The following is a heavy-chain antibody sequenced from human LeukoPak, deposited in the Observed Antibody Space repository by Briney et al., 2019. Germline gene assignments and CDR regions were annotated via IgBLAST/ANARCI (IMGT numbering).Heavy chain of an antibody. CDR1: GGSISSGDYY. Sequence: SQTLSLTCTVSGGSISSGDYYWSWIRQPPGKGLEWIGYIYYSGSTYYNPSLKSRVTISVDTSKNQFSLKLSSVTAADTAVYYCARETGTRWFGRDYYGMDVWGQGTTVTVSS. CDR3: ARETGTRWFGRDYYGMDV. V-gene: IGHV4-30-4*01. J-gene: IGHJ6*02. CDR2: IYYSGST. D-gene: IGHD3-10*01.